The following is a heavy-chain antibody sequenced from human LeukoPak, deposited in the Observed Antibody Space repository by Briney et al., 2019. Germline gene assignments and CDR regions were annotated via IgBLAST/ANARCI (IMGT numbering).Heavy chain of an antibody. Sequence: PGGSLRLSCAASGFTFDDYAMHWVRQPPGKGLEWVSGINWNGGSTGYADSVKGRFTISRDNAKNSLYLQMNSLRAEDTALYYCARDRSGVGAFDIWGQGTMVTVSS. V-gene: IGHV3-20*04. CDR3: ARDRSGVGAFDI. CDR1: GFTFDDYA. CDR2: INWNGGST. J-gene: IGHJ3*02. D-gene: IGHD1-26*01.